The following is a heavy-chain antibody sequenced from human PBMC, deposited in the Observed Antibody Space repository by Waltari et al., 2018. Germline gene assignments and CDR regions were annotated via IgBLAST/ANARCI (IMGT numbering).Heavy chain of an antibody. CDR3: ARVEGAAGLDI. D-gene: IGHD3-16*01. J-gene: IGHJ3*02. CDR2: INAGNGNT. V-gene: IGHV1-3*01. CDR1: GYTFTSYA. Sequence: QVQLVQSGAEVKKPGASVKVSCKASGYTFTSYAMHWVRQAPGQRLEWMGWINAGNGNTKYSPKFQGRGTITRDTSASTAYMELCSLRSEDTAVYYCARVEGAAGLDIWGQGTMVTVSS.